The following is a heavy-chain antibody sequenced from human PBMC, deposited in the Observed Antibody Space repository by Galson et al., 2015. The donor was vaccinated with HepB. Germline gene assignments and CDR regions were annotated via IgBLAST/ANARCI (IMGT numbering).Heavy chain of an antibody. J-gene: IGHJ4*02. CDR1: GYTFTSYA. V-gene: IGHV1-3*01. CDR3: ARDAPAQYDSWKNYLDY. D-gene: IGHD3-16*01. CDR2: INAGNGNT. Sequence: SVKVSCKASGYTFTSYAMHWVRQAPGQRLEWMGWINAGNGNTKYSQKFQGRVTITRDTSASTAYMELSSLRSEDTAVYYCARDAPAQYDSWKNYLDYWGQGTLVTVSS.